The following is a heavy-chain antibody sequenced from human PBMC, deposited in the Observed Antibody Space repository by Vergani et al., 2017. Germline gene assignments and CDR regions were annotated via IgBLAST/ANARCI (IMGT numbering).Heavy chain of an antibody. CDR1: GFSFGDYA. Sequence: EVQLVESGGGLVPPGRSLRLSCAASGFSFGDYAMTWVRQAPGKGLEWVSGISGSGVSAYYTDSVKGRFTISRDNSKNMLFLQMNNLRTEDTAIYYCAXQYFVSGNYLFDYWGQGTLVTVSS. D-gene: IGHD3-10*01. V-gene: IGHV3-23*04. J-gene: IGHJ4*02. CDR3: AXQYFVSGNYLFDY. CDR2: ISGSGVSA.